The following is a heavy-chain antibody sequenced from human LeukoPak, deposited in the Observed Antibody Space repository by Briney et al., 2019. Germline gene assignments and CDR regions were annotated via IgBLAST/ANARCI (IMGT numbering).Heavy chain of an antibody. J-gene: IGHJ3*02. Sequence: PGGSLRLSCAASGFTFSSYAMSWVRQAPGKGLEWVSAISGSGGSTYYADSVKGRFTISRDNSKNTLYLQMNSLKTEDTAVYYCTTDPPAYYYDSSYAFDIWGQGTMVTVSS. V-gene: IGHV3-23*01. CDR1: GFTFSSYA. D-gene: IGHD3-22*01. CDR3: TTDPPAYYYDSSYAFDI. CDR2: ISGSGGST.